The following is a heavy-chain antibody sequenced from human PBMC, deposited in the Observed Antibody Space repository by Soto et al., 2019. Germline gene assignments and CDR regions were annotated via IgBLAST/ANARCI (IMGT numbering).Heavy chain of an antibody. CDR1: GFTFSNAW. V-gene: IGHV3-15*07. CDR3: TTRVVVPAATDYYYYYGMDV. CDR2: IKSKTDGGTT. D-gene: IGHD2-2*01. J-gene: IGHJ6*02. Sequence: EVQLVESGGGLVKPGGSLRLSCAASGFTFSNAWMNWVRQAPGKGLEWVGRIKSKTDGGTTDYAAPVKGRFTISRDDSKNTLYLQMNSLKTEDTAVYYCTTRVVVPAATDYYYYYGMDVWGQGTTVTVSS.